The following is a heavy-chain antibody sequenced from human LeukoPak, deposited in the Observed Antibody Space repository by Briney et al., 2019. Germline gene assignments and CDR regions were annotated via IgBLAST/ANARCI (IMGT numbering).Heavy chain of an antibody. CDR2: ISAYNGNT. Sequence: ASVKVSCKASGYTFTSYGISWVRQAPGQGLEWMEWISAYNGNTNYAQKLQGRVTMTTDTSTSTAYMELRSLRSDDTAVYYCARVVPPMGIVVVPAAPIDYWGQGTLVTVSS. J-gene: IGHJ4*02. CDR1: GYTFTSYG. D-gene: IGHD2-2*03. CDR3: ARVVPPMGIVVVPAAPIDY. V-gene: IGHV1-18*01.